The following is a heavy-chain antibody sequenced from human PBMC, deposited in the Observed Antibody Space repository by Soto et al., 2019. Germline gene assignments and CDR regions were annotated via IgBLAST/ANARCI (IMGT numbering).Heavy chain of an antibody. CDR1: GFTFSIFD. CDR2: FGRVGDT. D-gene: IGHD2-15*01. CDR3: ARRYCSAGRCPGIGFDY. Sequence: PGGSLRLSCAASGFTFSIFDMHWVRQATGKGLEWVSGFGRVGDTYYSGSVKGRFTVSRDNAQKFLYLQMNSLTAGDTAVYYCARRYCSAGRCPGIGFDYWGRGTLVTVSS. J-gene: IGHJ4*01. V-gene: IGHV3-13*01.